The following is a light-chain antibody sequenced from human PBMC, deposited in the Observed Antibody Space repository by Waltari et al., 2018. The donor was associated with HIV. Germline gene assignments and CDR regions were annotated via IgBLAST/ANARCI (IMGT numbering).Light chain of an antibody. CDR3: AAWDVSLNGYV. CDR2: DNN. CDR1: SSNIGSNR. Sequence: QSVLTQSPSASGAPGQRVAISCSGSSSNIGSNRVTWYQHLPGTAPKLLIFDNNQRPSGVPDRFSGSKSGTSASLAISGLQSEDEADYYCAAWDVSLNGYVFGTGTQVTVL. J-gene: IGLJ1*01. V-gene: IGLV1-44*01.